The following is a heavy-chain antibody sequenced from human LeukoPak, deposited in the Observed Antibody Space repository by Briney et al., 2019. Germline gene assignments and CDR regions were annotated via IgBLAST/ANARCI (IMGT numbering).Heavy chain of an antibody. V-gene: IGHV1-2*02. CDR1: GYTFTGYY. D-gene: IGHD6-19*01. CDR3: ARPRGSSGRGDFDY. CDR2: INPNSGGT. Sequence: APVKASCKASGYTFTGYYMHWVRQAPGQGLEWMGWINPNSGGTNYAQKFQGRVTMTRDTSISTAHMELSRLRSDDTAVYYCARPRGSSGRGDFDYWGEGTLVSVSS. J-gene: IGHJ4*02.